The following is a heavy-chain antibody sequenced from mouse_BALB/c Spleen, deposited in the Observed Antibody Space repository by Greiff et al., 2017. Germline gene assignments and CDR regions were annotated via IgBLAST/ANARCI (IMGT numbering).Heavy chain of an antibody. V-gene: IGHV3-6*02. D-gene: IGHD1-1*01. Sequence: EVQVVESGPGLVKPSQSLSLTCSVTGYSITSGYYWNWIRQFPGNKLEWMGYISYDGSNNYNPSLKNRISITRDTSKNQFFLKLNSVTTEDTATYYCARAMITTGYAMDYWGQGTSVTVSS. CDR2: ISYDGSN. CDR3: ARAMITTGYAMDY. CDR1: GYSITSGYY. J-gene: IGHJ4*01.